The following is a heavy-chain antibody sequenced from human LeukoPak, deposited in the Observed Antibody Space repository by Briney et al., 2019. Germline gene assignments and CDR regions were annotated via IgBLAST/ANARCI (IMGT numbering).Heavy chain of an antibody. J-gene: IGHJ6*03. CDR2: IYHSGST. CDR1: GYSISSGYY. CDR3: ARAAQGERNYGSGSYIRDYYYYMDV. V-gene: IGHV4-38-2*02. D-gene: IGHD3-10*01. Sequence: PSETLSLTCTVSGYSISSGYYWGWIRQPPGKGLEWIGSIYHSGSTYYNPSLKSRVTISVDTSKNQFSLKLSSVTAADTAVYYCARAAQGERNYGSGSYIRDYYYYMDVWGKGTTVTVSS.